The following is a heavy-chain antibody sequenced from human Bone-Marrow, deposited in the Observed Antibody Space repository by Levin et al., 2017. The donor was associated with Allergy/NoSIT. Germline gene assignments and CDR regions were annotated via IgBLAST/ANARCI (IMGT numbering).Heavy chain of an antibody. J-gene: IGHJ3*02. CDR3: ARRNYFDTTTYNPGAFDI. CDR2: INPKSGGT. Sequence: EASVKVSCKASGYPFTDFYIHWVRQAPGQGLEWMGWINPKSGGTNCAQKFQASVTMTRDTSISTAYLELINLTSDDTAVYFCARRNYFDTTTYNPGAFDIWGQGTMVTVSS. D-gene: IGHD2/OR15-2a*01. V-gene: IGHV1-2*02. CDR1: GYPFTDFY.